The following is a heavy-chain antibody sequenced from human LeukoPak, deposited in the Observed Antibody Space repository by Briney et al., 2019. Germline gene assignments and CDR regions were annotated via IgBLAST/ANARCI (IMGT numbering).Heavy chain of an antibody. CDR3: ARGAAEGWFDP. V-gene: IGHV4-59*01. Sequence: SSETLSLTCAVYGGSFSGYYWSWIRQPPGKGLEWIGYIYYSGSTNYNPSLKSRVTISVDTSKNQFSLKLSSVTAADTAVYYCARGAAEGWFDPWGQGTLVTVSS. CDR2: IYYSGST. J-gene: IGHJ5*02. D-gene: IGHD6-13*01. CDR1: GGSFSGYY.